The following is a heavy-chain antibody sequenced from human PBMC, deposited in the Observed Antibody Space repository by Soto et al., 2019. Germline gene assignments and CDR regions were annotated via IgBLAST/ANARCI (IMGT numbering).Heavy chain of an antibody. CDR1: GFTFSSYA. J-gene: IGHJ4*02. CDR3: ARAYYGDSLGGY. V-gene: IGHV3-30-3*01. Sequence: QVQLVESGGGVVQPGRSLRLSCAASGFTFSSYAMHWVRQAPGKGLEWVAVISYDGSNKYYADSVKGRFTISRDNSKNTLYLQMNSLRAEDTAVYYCARAYYGDSLGGYWGQGTLVTVSS. D-gene: IGHD4-17*01. CDR2: ISYDGSNK.